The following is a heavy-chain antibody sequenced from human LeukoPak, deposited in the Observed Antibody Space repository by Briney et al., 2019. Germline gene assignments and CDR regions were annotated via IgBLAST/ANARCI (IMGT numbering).Heavy chain of an antibody. CDR1: GGSFCGYY. D-gene: IGHD3-16*01. V-gene: IGHV4-34*01. CDR2: INHSGST. J-gene: IGHJ3*02. CDR3: ARGRERLWGLRMLDQGDAFDI. Sequence: PSETLPLTCAVYGGSFCGYYWSWIRQPPGKGLEWIGEINHSGSTNYNPSLKSRVTISVDTSKNQFSLKLSSVTAADTAVYYCARGRERLWGLRMLDQGDAFDIWGQGTMVTVSS.